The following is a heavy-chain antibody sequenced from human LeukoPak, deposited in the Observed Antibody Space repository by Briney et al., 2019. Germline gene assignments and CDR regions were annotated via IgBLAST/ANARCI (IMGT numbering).Heavy chain of an antibody. Sequence: GESLKISCKGSGYSFTSYWIGWVRQMPGKGLEWMGIIYPGDSDTRYSPSFQGQATISADKSISTAYLQWSSLKASDTAIYYCARQPHSGYDPFYFDFWGQGTLVTVSS. D-gene: IGHD5-12*01. V-gene: IGHV5-51*01. J-gene: IGHJ4*02. CDR2: IYPGDSDT. CDR1: GYSFTSYW. CDR3: ARQPHSGYDPFYFDF.